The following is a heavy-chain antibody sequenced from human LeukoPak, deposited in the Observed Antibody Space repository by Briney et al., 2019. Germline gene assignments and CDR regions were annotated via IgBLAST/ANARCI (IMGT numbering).Heavy chain of an antibody. CDR1: GGSISSYY. D-gene: IGHD1-20*01. Sequence: SETLSLTCTVSGGSISSYYWSWIRQTPGKGWEWIGYIYYSGNTNYNPSLKSRVTMSVDTSKNQFSLQLTSVTAADTAVYYCARGLPITGIPSDPWGQGTLVAVSS. V-gene: IGHV4-59*01. J-gene: IGHJ5*02. CDR2: IYYSGNT. CDR3: ARGLPITGIPSDP.